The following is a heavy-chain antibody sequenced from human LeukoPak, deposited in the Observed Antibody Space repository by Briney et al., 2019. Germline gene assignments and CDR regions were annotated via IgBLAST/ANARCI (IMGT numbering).Heavy chain of an antibody. Sequence: GGSLRLSCAASGFTFSSYVMHWVRQAPGKGLEWVAVIWYDGSNKYYADSVRGRFTISRDNSKNTLYLQMNSLRAEDTAVYYCAREYYYDSSGYGYYFDYWGQGTLVTVSS. CDR2: IWYDGSNK. J-gene: IGHJ4*02. CDR1: GFTFSSYV. V-gene: IGHV3-33*01. D-gene: IGHD3-22*01. CDR3: AREYYYDSSGYGYYFDY.